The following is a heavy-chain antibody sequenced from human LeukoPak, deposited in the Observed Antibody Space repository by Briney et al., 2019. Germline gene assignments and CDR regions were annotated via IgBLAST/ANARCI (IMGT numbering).Heavy chain of an antibody. CDR2: IYTSGST. CDR1: GGSISSYY. CDR3: ARGPGYCSSTSCYTDYYGMDV. D-gene: IGHD2-2*02. Sequence: SETLSLTCTVSGGSISSYYWSWIRQPAGKGLECIGRIYTSGSTNYNPSLKGRVTMSVDTSKNQFSLKLSSVTAADTAVYYCARGPGYCSSTSCYTDYYGMDVWGQGTTVTVSS. J-gene: IGHJ6*02. V-gene: IGHV4-4*07.